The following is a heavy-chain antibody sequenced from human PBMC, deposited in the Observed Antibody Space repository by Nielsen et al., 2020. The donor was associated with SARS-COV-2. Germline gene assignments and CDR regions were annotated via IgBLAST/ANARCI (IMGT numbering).Heavy chain of an antibody. D-gene: IGHD6-13*01. V-gene: IGHV3-23*01. Sequence: GESLKISCAASGFTFSSYAMSWVRQAPGKGLEWVSAISGSGGSTYYADSVKGRFTISRDNSKNTLYLQMNSLRAEDTAVYYCAKDHPTYSSSLKGAFDIWGQGTMVTVSS. CDR2: ISGSGGST. J-gene: IGHJ3*02. CDR3: AKDHPTYSSSLKGAFDI. CDR1: GFTFSSYA.